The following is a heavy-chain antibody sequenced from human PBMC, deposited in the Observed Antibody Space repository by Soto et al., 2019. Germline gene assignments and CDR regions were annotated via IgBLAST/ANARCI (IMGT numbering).Heavy chain of an antibody. CDR3: ARHAYYDTSGYYFDAFDI. D-gene: IGHD3-22*01. CDR1: GGSISSYY. CDR2: IYYSGST. V-gene: IGHV4-59*01. J-gene: IGHJ3*02. Sequence: PSETLSLTCTVSGGSISSYYWSWIRQPPGKGPEWIGYIYYSGSTNYNPSLKSRVTISVDTSKNQFSLKLSSVTAADTAVYYCARHAYYDTSGYYFDAFDIWGQGTMVTVSS.